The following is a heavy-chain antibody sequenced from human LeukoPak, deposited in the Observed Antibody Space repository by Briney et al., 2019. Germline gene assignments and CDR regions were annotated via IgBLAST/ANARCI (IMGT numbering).Heavy chain of an antibody. CDR2: ISYDGNNK. V-gene: IGHV3-30*18. Sequence: GRSLRLSCAASGFTFSSYGMHWVRQAPGKGLEWVAVISYDGNNKYSADSVKGRFTISRDNPMTTLYLQMNSLRAEDTAVYYCAKDGSAYYYYGMDVWGQGTTVTVSS. CDR1: GFTFSSYG. J-gene: IGHJ6*02. CDR3: AKDGSAYYYYGMDV. D-gene: IGHD1-1*01.